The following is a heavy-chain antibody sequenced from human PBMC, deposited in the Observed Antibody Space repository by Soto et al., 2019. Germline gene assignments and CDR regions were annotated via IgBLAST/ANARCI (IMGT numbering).Heavy chain of an antibody. D-gene: IGHD2-2*01. CDR1: GYTFTSYG. CDR2: ISAYNGNT. CDR3: ARARVGATSEWYCEL. Sequence: QVQLVQSGAEVKKPGASVKVSCKASGYTFTSYGISWVRQAPGQGLEWMGWISAYNGNTNYAQKLQGRVTMTTDTSTRTAYMQLRSLRSDDTAVYYCARARVGATSEWYCELCGRGTLVTFSS. J-gene: IGHJ2*01. V-gene: IGHV1-18*01.